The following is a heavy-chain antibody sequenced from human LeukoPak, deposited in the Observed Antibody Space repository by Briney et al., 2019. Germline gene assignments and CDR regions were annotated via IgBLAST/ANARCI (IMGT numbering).Heavy chain of an antibody. J-gene: IGHJ4*02. V-gene: IGHV1-69*05. CDR2: IIPSFDVS. D-gene: IGHD6-13*01. Sequence: ASLKVSCKASGGSFRSKAVSWLRQAPGQGLEWMGAIIPSFDVSNYAQKFQGRITITMDESASTAYMELTSLRSEDTAVYYCARNDIAAAGTFAFWGKGTLVTVSS. CDR1: GGSFRSKA. CDR3: ARNDIAAAGTFAF.